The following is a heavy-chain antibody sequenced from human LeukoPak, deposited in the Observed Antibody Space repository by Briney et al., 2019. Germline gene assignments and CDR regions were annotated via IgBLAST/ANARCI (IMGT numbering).Heavy chain of an antibody. V-gene: IGHV4-34*01. J-gene: IGHJ4*02. CDR3: ARVQAAGDGYYFDF. Sequence: SETLSLTCAVYGGSFNNYYSSWIRQPPGKGLEWIGEINHSGSTNYNPSLKSRVTISVDTSKNQFSLKLSSVSAADTAVYYCARVQAAGDGYYFDFWGQGTLVTVSS. CDR2: INHSGST. CDR1: GGSFNNYY. D-gene: IGHD7-27*01.